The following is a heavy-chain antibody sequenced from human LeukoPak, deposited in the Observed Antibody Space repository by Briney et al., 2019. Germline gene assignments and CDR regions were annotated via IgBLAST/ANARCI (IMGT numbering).Heavy chain of an antibody. J-gene: IGHJ4*02. V-gene: IGHV1-18*01. Sequence: ASRKVACNVYGYTFTSYGISWVRQAPGQGNEWMGWISAYNGNTNYAQKLQGRVTMTTDPSTSTAYMELRSLRSDDTAVYYCARHGSSPDLDYWGQGTLVRV. CDR1: GYTFTSYG. CDR2: ISAYNGNT. CDR3: ARHGSSPDLDY. D-gene: IGHD6-6*01.